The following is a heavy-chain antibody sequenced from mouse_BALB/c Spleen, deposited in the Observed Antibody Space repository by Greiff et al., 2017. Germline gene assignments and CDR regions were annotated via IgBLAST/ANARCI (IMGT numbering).Heavy chain of an antibody. CDR3: VRENYDSNYFDY. D-gene: IGHD2-4*01. J-gene: IGHJ2*01. Sequence: VKLVESGPGLVAPSQSLSITCTVSGFSLTSYDISWIRQPPGKGLEWLGVIWTGGGTNYNSAFMSRLSISKDNSKSQVFLKMNSLQTDDTAIYYYVRENYDSNYFDYWGQGTTLTVSS. CDR2: IWTGGGT. CDR1: GFSLTSYD. V-gene: IGHV2-9-2*01.